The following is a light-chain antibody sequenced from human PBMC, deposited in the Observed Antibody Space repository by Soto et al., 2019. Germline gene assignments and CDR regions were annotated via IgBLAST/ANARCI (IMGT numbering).Light chain of an antibody. J-gene: IGKJ2*01. CDR3: QHRVT. Sequence: EIVLTQSPGTQSLSPGERATLSCRASQSVSSSYLAWYQQKPGQAPRLLIYGASSRATGIPDRFSGNGSGTDFTLTISRLEPEDFAVYYCQHRVTFGQGTKLEIK. CDR2: GAS. V-gene: IGKV3-20*01. CDR1: QSVSSSY.